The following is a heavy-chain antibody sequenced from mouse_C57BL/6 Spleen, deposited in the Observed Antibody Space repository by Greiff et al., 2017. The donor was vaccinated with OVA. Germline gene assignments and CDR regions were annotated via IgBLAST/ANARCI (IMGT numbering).Heavy chain of an antibody. Sequence: EVKLMESGEGLVKPGGSLKLSCAASGFTFSSYAMSWVRQTPEKRLEWVAYISSGGDYIYYADTVKGRFTISRDNARNTLYLQMSSLKSEDTAMYYCTRASYYGKGYFDYWGQGTTLTVSS. CDR2: ISSGGDYI. D-gene: IGHD2-10*01. CDR1: GFTFSSYA. J-gene: IGHJ2*01. CDR3: TRASYYGKGYFDY. V-gene: IGHV5-9-1*02.